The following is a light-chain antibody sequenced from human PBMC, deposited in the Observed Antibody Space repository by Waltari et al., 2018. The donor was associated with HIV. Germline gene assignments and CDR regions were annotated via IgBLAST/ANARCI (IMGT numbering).Light chain of an antibody. Sequence: EIVLTQSPATLSLSPGERATLSCRASQSVSSYLAWYQQKPDQAPRLLIYDVSNRATGIPARFSGSGSGTDFTLTISSLEPEDFAVYYCQQRSTWPRTFGPGTKVDIK. V-gene: IGKV3-11*01. CDR3: QQRSTWPRT. CDR2: DVS. J-gene: IGKJ3*01. CDR1: QSVSSY.